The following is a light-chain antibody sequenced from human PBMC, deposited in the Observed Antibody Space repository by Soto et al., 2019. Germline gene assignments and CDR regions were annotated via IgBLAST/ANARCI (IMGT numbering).Light chain of an antibody. CDR3: MQGTHWPPWT. CDR1: QSLVHSDGNTY. Sequence: DVVMTQSPLSLPVTLGQPASISCRSSQSLVHSDGNTYLSWFQQRPGQSPRRLIYRVSNRDSGVPDRCSGSGSGTDFTLKISRGEAEDVGVYYCMQGTHWPPWTFGQGTKVEIK. V-gene: IGKV2-30*02. J-gene: IGKJ1*01. CDR2: RVS.